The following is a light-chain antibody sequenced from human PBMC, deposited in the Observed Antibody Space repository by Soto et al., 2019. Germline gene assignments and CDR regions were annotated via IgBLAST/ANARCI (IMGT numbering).Light chain of an antibody. J-gene: IGKJ4*01. CDR1: QSVMTY. Sequence: IVLTQSPVTLSLSPGEGATLSCRASQSVMTYLAWYQQKPGQAPRLLIDDATKRAAGIPARFSGSGSGTDFTLRIVSLEPEDSAVYYCQQRSSWPGTFGGGTKVDIK. CDR2: DAT. V-gene: IGKV3-11*01. CDR3: QQRSSWPGT.